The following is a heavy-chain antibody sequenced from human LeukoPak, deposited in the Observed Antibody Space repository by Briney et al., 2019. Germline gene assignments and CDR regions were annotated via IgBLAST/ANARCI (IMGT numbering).Heavy chain of an antibody. CDR2: IHTSENT. CDR3: ARAGISDY. V-gene: IGHV4-4*07. CDR1: GGYIGSYY. Sequence: SETLSLTCTVSGGYIGSYYWSWIRQPAGKGLEWIGRIHTSENTDYNPSLKSRVTMSVDMSTSQFSLRLTSVTAADTAVYYCARAGISDYWGQGTLVAVSS. J-gene: IGHJ4*02. D-gene: IGHD2-15*01.